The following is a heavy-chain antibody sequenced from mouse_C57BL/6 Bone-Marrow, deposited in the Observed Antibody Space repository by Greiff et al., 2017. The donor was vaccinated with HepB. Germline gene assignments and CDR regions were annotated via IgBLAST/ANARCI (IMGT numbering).Heavy chain of an antibody. CDR3: ARERKSYYGYDNYFDY. V-gene: IGHV1-22*01. CDR1: GYTFTDYN. J-gene: IGHJ2*01. CDR2: INPNNGGT. Sequence: EVQLQESGPELVKPGASVKMSCKASGYTFTDYNMHWVKQSHGKSLEWIGYINPNNGGTSYNQKFKGKATLTVNKSSSTAYMELRSLTSEDSAVYYCARERKSYYGYDNYFDYWGQGTTLTVSS. D-gene: IGHD2-9*01.